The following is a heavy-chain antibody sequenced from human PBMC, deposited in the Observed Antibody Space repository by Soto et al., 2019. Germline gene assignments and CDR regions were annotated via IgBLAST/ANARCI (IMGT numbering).Heavy chain of an antibody. J-gene: IGHJ4*02. V-gene: IGHV1-18*01. CDR2: ISAYNGNT. CDR1: GYTFTSYG. D-gene: IGHD1-1*01. CDR3: ARGRGFAGHTPFDY. Sequence: APVKVSCKASGYTFTSYGISWVRQAPGQGLEWMGWISAYNGNTNYAQKLQGRVTMTTDTSTSTAYMELRSLRSDDTAVYYCARGRGFAGHTPFDYWGQGTLVTVSS.